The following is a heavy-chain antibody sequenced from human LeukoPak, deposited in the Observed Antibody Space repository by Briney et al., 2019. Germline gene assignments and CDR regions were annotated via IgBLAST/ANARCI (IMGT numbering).Heavy chain of an antibody. J-gene: IGHJ4*02. V-gene: IGHV4-59*08. Sequence: SETLSLTCTVSGGSISSYYWSWIRQSPGKGLEWIGYIYYSGSTNYNPSLKSRVTISVDTSKNQFSLKLSSVTAADTAVYYCARHGYYYDSRGLPPGFDYWGQGTLVTVSS. CDR3: ARHGYYYDSRGLPPGFDY. CDR1: GGSISSYY. CDR2: IYYSGST. D-gene: IGHD3-22*01.